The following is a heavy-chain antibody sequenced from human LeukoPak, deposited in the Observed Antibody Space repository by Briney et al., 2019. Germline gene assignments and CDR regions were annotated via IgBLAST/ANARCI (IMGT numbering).Heavy chain of an antibody. CDR1: GFTFSSYG. Sequence: GGSLRLSCAASGFTFSSYGMHWVRQAPGKGLEWVAVISYDGSNKYYADSVKGRFTISRDNSKNTLYLQMNSLRAEDTAVYYCAREVGTTVVTPYYFDYWGQGTLVTVSS. J-gene: IGHJ4*02. D-gene: IGHD4-23*01. CDR2: ISYDGSNK. CDR3: AREVGTTVVTPYYFDY. V-gene: IGHV3-30*03.